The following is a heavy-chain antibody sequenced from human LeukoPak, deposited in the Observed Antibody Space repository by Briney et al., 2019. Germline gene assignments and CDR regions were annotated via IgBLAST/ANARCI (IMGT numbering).Heavy chain of an antibody. D-gene: IGHD2-2*01. Sequence: PSETLSLTCSVSGGSITTIFYFWGWIRQPPGKGLEWIGTLSNNGSTYCNPSLKSRLTISVDTSKNHFSLKVNSVTVADTAVYYCARQMGYCSTSSCYTSDYFDSWGQGALVTVSS. V-gene: IGHV4-39*01. CDR1: GGSITTIFYF. CDR2: LSNNGST. J-gene: IGHJ4*02. CDR3: ARQMGYCSTSSCYTSDYFDS.